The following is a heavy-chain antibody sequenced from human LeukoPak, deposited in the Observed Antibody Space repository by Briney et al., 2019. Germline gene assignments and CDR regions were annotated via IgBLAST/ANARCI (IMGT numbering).Heavy chain of an antibody. CDR3: ARSNWPYYFDY. D-gene: IGHD1-1*01. J-gene: IGHJ4*02. V-gene: IGHV3-74*01. CDR1: EFTFSNYW. Sequence: GGSLRLSCAASEFTFSNYWMHWVRQAPGKGLVWVSWITGDGSSTRYADSVKGRFTISRDNAKNTLYLQVNSLRAEDTAVYYCARSNWPYYFDYWGQGALVAVSS. CDR2: ITGDGSST.